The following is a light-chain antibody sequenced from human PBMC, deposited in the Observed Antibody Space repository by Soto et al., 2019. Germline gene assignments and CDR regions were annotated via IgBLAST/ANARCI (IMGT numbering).Light chain of an antibody. CDR2: GNS. J-gene: IGLJ1*01. Sequence: QSVLTQPASVSGAPGQRVTISCTGSSSNIGAGYDVHWYQQVPGTAPKLLIYGNSNRPSGVPDRFSGSKSGTSASLAITGLQAEDEADYYCQYFGSSLSGYVFGTGTKVTVL. CDR1: SSNIGAGYD. V-gene: IGLV1-40*01. CDR3: QYFGSSLSGYV.